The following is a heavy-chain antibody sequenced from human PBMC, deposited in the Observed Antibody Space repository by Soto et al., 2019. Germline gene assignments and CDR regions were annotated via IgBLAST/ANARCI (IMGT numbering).Heavy chain of an antibody. V-gene: IGHV3-30*18. J-gene: IGHJ4*02. CDR3: AKDLLQTTITTVGD. Sequence: QVQLVESGGGVVQPGRSLRLSCAASGFIFSTYGMHWVRQAPGKGLEWLSVISYDGNNKYYADSVKGRFTIFRDNSKKTLWLQMDSLRTEETAVYYCAKDLLQTTITTVGDWGQGTLVTVSS. CDR1: GFIFSTYG. CDR2: ISYDGNNK. D-gene: IGHD4-17*01.